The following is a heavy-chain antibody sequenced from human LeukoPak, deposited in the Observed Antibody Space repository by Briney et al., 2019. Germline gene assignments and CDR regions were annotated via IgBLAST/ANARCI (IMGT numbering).Heavy chain of an antibody. V-gene: IGHV4-4*07. Sequence: PPETLSLTCTVTGGSTSNYYWSWIRHPAGKGLEWVGRIYTRVSINYNPPLQSRVTRSVDTSKNRLSLKLSSVPAADTAVYYCARDVYTYNSGNWFDPWGQGTLVTVSS. D-gene: IGHD5-18*01. CDR2: IYTRVSI. CDR1: GGSTSNYY. J-gene: IGHJ5*02. CDR3: ARDVYTYNSGNWFDP.